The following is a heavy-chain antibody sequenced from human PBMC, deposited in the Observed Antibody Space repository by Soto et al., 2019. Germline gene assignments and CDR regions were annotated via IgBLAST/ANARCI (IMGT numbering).Heavy chain of an antibody. CDR2: LYSGGTT. J-gene: IGHJ6*03. Sequence: EVQLVESGGGLVQPGGSLRLSCAVSEFTVSGNYMSWVRQAPGKGLEWVSVLYSGGTTYYADSVKGRFTISRHNSNNTLFLQMDSLRVDDTAIYYCARPAWGLYFGYMDVWGKGTTITVSS. CDR1: EFTVSGNY. V-gene: IGHV3-53*04. D-gene: IGHD1-26*01. CDR3: ARPAWGLYFGYMDV.